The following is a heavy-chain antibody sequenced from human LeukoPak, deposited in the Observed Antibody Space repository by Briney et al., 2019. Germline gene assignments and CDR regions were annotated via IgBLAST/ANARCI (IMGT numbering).Heavy chain of an antibody. Sequence: GGSLRLSCAASGFTLDDYAMHWVRQAPGKGLEWVSLISGDGGSTYYADSVKGRFTISRDNSKNSLYLQMNSLRTEDTALYYCAXXXTMIVXTPPQXXXDYXGQG. D-gene: IGHD3-22*01. J-gene: IGHJ4*02. CDR3: AXXXTMIVXTPPQXXXDY. CDR1: GFTLDDYA. V-gene: IGHV3-43*02. CDR2: ISGDGGST.